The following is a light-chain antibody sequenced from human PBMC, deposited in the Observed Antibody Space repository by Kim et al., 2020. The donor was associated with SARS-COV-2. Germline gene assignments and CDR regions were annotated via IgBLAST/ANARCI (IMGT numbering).Light chain of an antibody. CDR1: QSVSSN. Sequence: SVSPGERATLSCRASQSVSSNLAWYQQKPGQAPRLIIYGASTRATGIPARFSGSGSGTEFTLTISSLQSEDLAVYYCQQYNNRWTFGQGTKVDIK. CDR2: GAS. V-gene: IGKV3-15*01. J-gene: IGKJ1*01. CDR3: QQYNNRWT.